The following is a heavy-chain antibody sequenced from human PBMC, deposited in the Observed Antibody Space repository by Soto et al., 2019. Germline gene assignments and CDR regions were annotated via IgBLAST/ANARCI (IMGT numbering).Heavy chain of an antibody. CDR1: GFTFRNYA. Sequence: EVEVLESGGDLVQPGGSLRLSCEASGFTFRNYAMTWVRQAPGQGLEYVSSISSSGDHTYYADSVRGRCTISRDISKNTLYLQKNSLRVDDTSIYHCARDVVDRGVHYWDQGPLVAVS. D-gene: IGHD2-8*01. V-gene: IGHV3-23*01. J-gene: IGHJ4*01. CDR3: ARDVVDRGVHY. CDR2: ISSSGDHT.